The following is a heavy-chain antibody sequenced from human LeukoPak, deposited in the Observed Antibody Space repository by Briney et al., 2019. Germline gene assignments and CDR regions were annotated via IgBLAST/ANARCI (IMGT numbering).Heavy chain of an antibody. V-gene: IGHV4-30-4*01. CDR2: IYYSGST. D-gene: IGHD3-10*01. CDR3: ARDPPPGFGELYDGMDV. J-gene: IGHJ6*02. Sequence: SQTLSLTCTVSGGSISSGDYYWSWIRQPSGKGLEWIGYIYYSGSTYYNPSLKSRVTISVDTSKNQFSLKLSSVTAADTAVYYCARDPPPGFGELYDGMDVWGQGTTVTVSS. CDR1: GGSISSGDYY.